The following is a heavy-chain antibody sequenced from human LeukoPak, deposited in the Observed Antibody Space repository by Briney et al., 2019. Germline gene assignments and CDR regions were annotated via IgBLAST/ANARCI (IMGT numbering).Heavy chain of an antibody. CDR2: FYVGGPT. J-gene: IGHJ4*01. CDR1: GFSFSTNP. D-gene: IGHD6-19*01. CDR3: ARGAGWNFYEY. V-gene: IGHV3-53*05. Sequence: PGGSLRLSCAASGFSFSTNPMSWVRQAPGKGLEWVSVFYVGGPTYYADSVQGRFTISRDNSKNTVDLQMSSLRPEDTAVYYCARGAGWNFYEYWGRGTLVTVSS.